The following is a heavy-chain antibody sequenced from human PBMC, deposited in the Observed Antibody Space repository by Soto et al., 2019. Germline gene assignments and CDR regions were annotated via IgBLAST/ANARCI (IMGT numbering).Heavy chain of an antibody. CDR1: GFTFSSYG. CDR3: ASDSSGYTTGGAFAI. Sequence: QVQLVESGGGVVQPGRSLRLSCAASGFTFSSYGMHWVRQAPGKGLEWVAVISYDGSNKYYADSVKGRFTISRDNYTNMLYLQMNSLRAEATAVYYCASDSSGYTTGGAFAIWGQGTMVTVSS. V-gene: IGHV3-30*03. J-gene: IGHJ3*02. D-gene: IGHD3-22*01. CDR2: ISYDGSNK.